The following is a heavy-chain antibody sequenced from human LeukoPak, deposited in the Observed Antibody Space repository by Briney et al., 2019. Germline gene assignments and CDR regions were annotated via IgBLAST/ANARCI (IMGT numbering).Heavy chain of an antibody. D-gene: IGHD5-12*01. CDR2: IYPGDSDT. CDR1: GYTFSTYW. CDR3: ARRVSSSGFDAFDV. Sequence: GESLKISCKGSGYTFSTYWIGWVRQMPGKGLEWMGSIYPGDSDTRYSPSFRGQVTMSADKSISTAYLQWSSLKASDTAMYYCARRVSSSGFDAFDVWGQGTMVTVSS. J-gene: IGHJ3*01. V-gene: IGHV5-51*01.